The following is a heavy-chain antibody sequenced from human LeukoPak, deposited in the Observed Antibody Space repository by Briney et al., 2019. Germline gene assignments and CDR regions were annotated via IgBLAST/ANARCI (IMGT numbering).Heavy chain of an antibody. V-gene: IGHV3-53*01. J-gene: IGHJ4*02. CDR2: IYSGGST. D-gene: IGHD7-27*01. CDR3: ARDRSWGIDY. Sequence: GGSLRLSCAATGFTVSSNYMSWVRQAPGKGLEWVSVIYSGGSTYYADSVKDRFTISRDNSKNTLYLQMNSLRAEDTAVYYCARDRSWGIDYWGQGTLVTVSS. CDR1: GFTVSSNY.